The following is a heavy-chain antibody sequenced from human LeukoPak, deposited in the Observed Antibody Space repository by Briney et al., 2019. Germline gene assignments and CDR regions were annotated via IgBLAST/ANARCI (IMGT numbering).Heavy chain of an antibody. CDR3: AKVVYYYDSSGYDPYAFDI. J-gene: IGHJ3*02. D-gene: IGHD3-22*01. Sequence: QTGGSLRLSYAASGFTFDDYAMHWVRQAPGKGLEWVSGISWNSGSIAYADSVEGRFTISRDSVKNSLYLQMDSLRAEDTALYYCAKVVYYYDSSGYDPYAFDIWGQGTMVTVSS. CDR1: GFTFDDYA. V-gene: IGHV3-9*01. CDR2: ISWNSGSI.